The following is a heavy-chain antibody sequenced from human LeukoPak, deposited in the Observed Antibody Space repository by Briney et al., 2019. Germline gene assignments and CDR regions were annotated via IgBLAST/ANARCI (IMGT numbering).Heavy chain of an antibody. CDR3: ASTSSGSYSHYYYGMDG. CDR2: IYYSGST. CDR1: GGSLSSYY. Sequence: PSETLSLTCTVSGGSLSSYYWSWIRQPPGKGLEWIGYIYYSGSTNYNPALKSRVTISVDTSKNQFSLKLSSVTAADTALYYCASTSSGSYSHYYYGMDGWGQGTTVTVSS. J-gene: IGHJ6*02. V-gene: IGHV4-59*01. D-gene: IGHD1-26*01.